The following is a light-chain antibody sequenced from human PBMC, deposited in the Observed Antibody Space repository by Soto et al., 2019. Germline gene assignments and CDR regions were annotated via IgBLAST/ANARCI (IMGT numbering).Light chain of an antibody. CDR3: QQYDQWPGT. Sequence: IVMTQSPGTLSGSPGDTVTLSCRASQSVSSNLAWYQQNPGQAPRLLIYGTSTRATGVPTRFSGSGSGTEFTLTISSLQSEDFAIFYCQQYDQWPGTFGQGTKVDIK. CDR1: QSVSSN. V-gene: IGKV3-15*01. J-gene: IGKJ1*01. CDR2: GTS.